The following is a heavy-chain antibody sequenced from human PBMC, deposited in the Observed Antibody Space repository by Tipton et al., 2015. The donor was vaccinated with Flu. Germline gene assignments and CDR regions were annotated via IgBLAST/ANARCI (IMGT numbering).Heavy chain of an antibody. Sequence: HLVQSGAEVKKPGASVKVSCKASGYTFTSYGISWVRQAPGQGLEWMGWISAYNGNTNYAQKLQDRVTMTTDTSTSTACMELRSLRSDDTAVYYCARALGQWLVRNWFDPWGQGTLVTVSS. J-gene: IGHJ5*02. CDR3: ARALGQWLVRNWFDP. CDR2: ISAYNGNT. V-gene: IGHV1-18*01. CDR1: GYTFTSYG. D-gene: IGHD6-19*01.